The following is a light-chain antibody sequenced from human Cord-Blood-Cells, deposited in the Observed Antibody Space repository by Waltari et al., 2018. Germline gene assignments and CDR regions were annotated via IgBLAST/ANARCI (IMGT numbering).Light chain of an antibody. Sequence: QSAMTQPPSASGSPGQSVTISCTGTSSDVGGYNYVSWYQQHPGKAPKLMIYEVSKRPSGVPCRFSGPKSGNTSSLTVSGLQAEDEADYYCSSYAGSNNYVFGTGTKVTVL. CDR2: EVS. V-gene: IGLV2-8*01. J-gene: IGLJ1*01. CDR1: SSDVGGYNY. CDR3: SSYAGSNNYV.